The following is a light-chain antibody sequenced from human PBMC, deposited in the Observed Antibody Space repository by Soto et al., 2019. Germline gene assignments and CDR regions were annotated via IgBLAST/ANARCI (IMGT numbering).Light chain of an antibody. CDR2: GAS. CDR3: QQYGSSGT. CDR1: QSFSNNY. V-gene: IGKV3-20*01. Sequence: EIVLTQSPGTLSLSPGERATLSCRASQSFSNNYLAWYQQTPGQSPRLLIYGASNRATGSPDRFSGSGSGTDFTLTISRLEPEDFAVYYCQQYGSSGTFGQGTKVDIK. J-gene: IGKJ1*01.